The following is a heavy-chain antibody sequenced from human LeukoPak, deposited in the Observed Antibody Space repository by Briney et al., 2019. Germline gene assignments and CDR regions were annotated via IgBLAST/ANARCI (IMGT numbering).Heavy chain of an antibody. CDR2: VYYTGST. J-gene: IGHJ6*02. CDR1: GVSMTSYF. CDR3: ARCHWSGFVIDV. Sequence: SETLSLTCTVSGVSMTSYFWSWIRQPPGKGLEWIGYVYYTGSTNYNSSLKSRVTILLDTSKSQFSLKLSSVTAADTAVYYCARCHWSGFVIDVWGQGTTVTVSS. D-gene: IGHD3-3*01. V-gene: IGHV4-59*01.